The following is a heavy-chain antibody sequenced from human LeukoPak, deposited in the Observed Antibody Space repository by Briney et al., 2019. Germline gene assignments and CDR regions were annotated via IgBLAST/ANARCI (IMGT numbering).Heavy chain of an antibody. D-gene: IGHD3-10*02. Sequence: GGPLRLSCAASGFTFRSYEVNWVPQSPGKGREGVSYMSSSGSTIYYADSVKGRFTISRDNAKNSLYLQMNSLRAEDTAVYYCAELGITMIGGVWGKGTTVTISS. J-gene: IGHJ6*04. CDR1: GFTFRSYE. CDR2: MSSSGSTI. CDR3: AELGITMIGGV. V-gene: IGHV3-48*03.